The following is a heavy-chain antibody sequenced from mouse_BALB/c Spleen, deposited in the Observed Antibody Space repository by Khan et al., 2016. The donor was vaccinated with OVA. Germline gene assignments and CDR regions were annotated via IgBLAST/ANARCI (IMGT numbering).Heavy chain of an antibody. CDR2: IRNKANYYTT. J-gene: IGHJ4*01. CDR1: GFTFTDYY. Sequence: EVELVESGGGLVQPGGSLRLSCATSGFTFTDYYMSWVRQPPGKALEWLGFIRNKANYYTTEYITSVKGRINISRDNSQSILYRQLNNLRAEDSATYYFARDGCHSFGYDAIDYCGHGTSVTVSS. V-gene: IGHV7-3*02. CDR3: ARDGCHSFGYDAIDY. D-gene: IGHD1-2*01.